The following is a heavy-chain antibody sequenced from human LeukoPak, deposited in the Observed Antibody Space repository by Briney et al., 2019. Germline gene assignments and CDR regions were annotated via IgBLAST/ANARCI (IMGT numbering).Heavy chain of an antibody. CDR2: IDPSDSET. Sequence: GESLQISFQASGYRFTSYWIGWVRPMPGKGLEWMGIIDPSDSETRYTPSFQGQVTISVDKSLTTAYLQWNSLKASDTAMYYCARQTAMGRSGDYWGQGTLVTVSS. J-gene: IGHJ4*02. V-gene: IGHV5-51*01. CDR3: ARQTAMGRSGDY. D-gene: IGHD7-27*01. CDR1: GYRFTSYW.